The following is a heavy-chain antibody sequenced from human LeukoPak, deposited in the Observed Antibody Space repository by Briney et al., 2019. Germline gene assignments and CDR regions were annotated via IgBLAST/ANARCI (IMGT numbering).Heavy chain of an antibody. CDR1: GFTFSSYA. Sequence: GRSLRLSCAASGFTFSSYAMHWVRQAPGKGLEWVAVISYDGSKKYHADSVKGRFTISRDNFNKMQYLEMDSLRADDTAVYYCARGGDFWSGYKTHEYGLDVWGQGTTVTVSS. D-gene: IGHD3-3*01. CDR2: ISYDGSKK. CDR3: ARGGDFWSGYKTHEYGLDV. J-gene: IGHJ6*02. V-gene: IGHV3-30-3*01.